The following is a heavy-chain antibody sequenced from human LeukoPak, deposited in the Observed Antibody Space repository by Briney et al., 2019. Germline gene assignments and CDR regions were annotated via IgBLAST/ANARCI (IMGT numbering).Heavy chain of an antibody. CDR1: GFAFSSYA. CDR2: INSGGST. Sequence: GGSLRLSCAASGFAFSSYAMSWVRQAPGKGLEWVSTINSGGSTYYADSVMGRFTISRDNSKNTLYLQMNSLRAEDTAVYYCARDHGSGSYYLDYWGQGTLVTVSS. D-gene: IGHD3-10*01. CDR3: ARDHGSGSYYLDY. V-gene: IGHV3-23*01. J-gene: IGHJ4*02.